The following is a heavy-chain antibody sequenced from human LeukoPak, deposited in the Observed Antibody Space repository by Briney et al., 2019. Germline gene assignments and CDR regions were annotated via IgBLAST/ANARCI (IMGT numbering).Heavy chain of an antibody. Sequence: GASVKVSCKASGYTFTSYDINWVRQATGQGLEWMGWMNPNSGNTGYAQKFQGRVTMTRNTSISTAYMELSSLRSEDTAVYYCARGNSHLGILSLYYYYGMGVWGQGTTVTVSS. CDR2: MNPNSGNT. D-gene: IGHD7-27*01. CDR1: GYTFTSYD. CDR3: ARGNSHLGILSLYYYYGMGV. V-gene: IGHV1-8*01. J-gene: IGHJ6*02.